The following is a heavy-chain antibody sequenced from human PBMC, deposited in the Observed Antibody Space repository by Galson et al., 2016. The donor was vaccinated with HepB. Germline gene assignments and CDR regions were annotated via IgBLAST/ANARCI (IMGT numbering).Heavy chain of an antibody. Sequence: SLRLSCAASGFSFSDYYMSWIRQAPGKGLEWISYMSNIAGVKYYADSVKGRFTISRDNAKNSLYLQMNSLRPEDTALYYCARNMYGSRSPGGNWFDPWGQGALVTVSS. J-gene: IGHJ5*02. D-gene: IGHD3-10*01. CDR3: ARNMYGSRSPGGNWFDP. CDR2: MSNIAGVK. V-gene: IGHV3-11*01. CDR1: GFSFSDYY.